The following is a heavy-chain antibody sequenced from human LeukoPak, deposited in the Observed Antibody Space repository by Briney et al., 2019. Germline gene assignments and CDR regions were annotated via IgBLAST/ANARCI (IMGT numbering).Heavy chain of an antibody. D-gene: IGHD5-18*01. CDR1: GFTFSSYA. Sequence: GRSLRLSCAASGFTFSSYAMHWVRQAPGKGLEWMAVISYDGSNKYYADSVKGRFTISRDNSKNTLYLQMNSLRAEDTAVYYCARDPGYSYGLPSYWGQGTLVTVSS. V-gene: IGHV3-30-3*01. CDR2: ISYDGSNK. J-gene: IGHJ4*02. CDR3: ARDPGYSYGLPSY.